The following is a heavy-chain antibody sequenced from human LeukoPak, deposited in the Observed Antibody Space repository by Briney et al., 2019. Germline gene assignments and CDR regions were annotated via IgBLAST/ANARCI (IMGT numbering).Heavy chain of an antibody. J-gene: IGHJ6*03. CDR1: GYTFTGYY. Sequence: ASVKVSCKASGYTFTGYYMHWVRQAPGQGLEWMGWINPNSGGTNYAQKFQGRVTMTRDTSISTAYMELSRLRSDDTAVYYCARDKGAVAGTYYYYYMDVWGKGTTVTISS. V-gene: IGHV1-2*02. D-gene: IGHD6-19*01. CDR3: ARDKGAVAGTYYYYYMDV. CDR2: INPNSGGT.